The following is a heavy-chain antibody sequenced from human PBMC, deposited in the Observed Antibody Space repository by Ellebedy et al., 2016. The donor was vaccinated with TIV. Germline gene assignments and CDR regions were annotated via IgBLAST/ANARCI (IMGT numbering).Heavy chain of an antibody. D-gene: IGHD2-8*01. J-gene: IGHJ6*02. V-gene: IGHV3-33*01. CDR1: GFTLSSYG. CDR2: IWYEGINK. CDR3: AREYGNYYYYYGMDV. Sequence: GESLKISCAASGFTLSSYGMHWVRQTPGKGLEWVAVIWYEGINKYYTDAVRDRFTISRDNSKNTLYLQMNSLSAEDTAVYFCAREYGNYYYYYGMDVWGQGTTVTVSS.